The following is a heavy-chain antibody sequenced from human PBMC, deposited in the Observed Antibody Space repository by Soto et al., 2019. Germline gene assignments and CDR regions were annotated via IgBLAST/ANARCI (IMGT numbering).Heavy chain of an antibody. D-gene: IGHD3-3*01. V-gene: IGHV4-39*01. Sequence: SETLSLTCTVSGGSISSSRYYWGWIRQPPGKGLEWIGSIYYSGSTYYNPSLKSRVTISVDTSKNQFSLKLSSVTAADTAVYYCASGGAGDFWSGYYYYYYGMDVWGQGTTVTVSS. CDR3: ASGGAGDFWSGYYYYYYGMDV. CDR2: IYYSGST. CDR1: GGSISSSRYY. J-gene: IGHJ6*02.